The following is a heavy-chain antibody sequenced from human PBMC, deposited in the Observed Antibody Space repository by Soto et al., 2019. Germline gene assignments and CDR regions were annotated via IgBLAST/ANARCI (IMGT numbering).Heavy chain of an antibody. D-gene: IGHD3-22*01. CDR3: AKEGIAEYYYDSSGYYYYFDY. CDR2: IYDGGKK. CDR1: RLTVSNNY. Sequence: PGGSLRLSCEPTRLTVSNNYMSWVRQAPGKGLEWVVVIYDGGKKYYADSVKGRFTISRDNSKNTLYLQMNSLRAEDTAVYYCAKEGIAEYYYDSSGYYYYFDYWGQGTLVTVSS. J-gene: IGHJ4*02. V-gene: IGHV3-66*02.